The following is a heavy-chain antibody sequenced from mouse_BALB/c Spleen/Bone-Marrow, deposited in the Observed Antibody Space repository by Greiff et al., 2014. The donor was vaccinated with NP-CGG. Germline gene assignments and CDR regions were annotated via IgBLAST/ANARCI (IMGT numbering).Heavy chain of an antibody. Sequence: VQLQQSGPELVKPGASVKMSCKASGYTFTSYIMHWVKQKPGQGLEWIGYINPYNDGTKYNEKFKGKATLTSDKSSNTAYMKLSSLTSEDSAVYYCARRWLPYAMDYWGQGTSVTVSS. J-gene: IGHJ4*01. CDR1: GYTFTSYI. CDR2: INPYNDGT. D-gene: IGHD2-3*01. CDR3: ARRWLPYAMDY. V-gene: IGHV1-14*01.